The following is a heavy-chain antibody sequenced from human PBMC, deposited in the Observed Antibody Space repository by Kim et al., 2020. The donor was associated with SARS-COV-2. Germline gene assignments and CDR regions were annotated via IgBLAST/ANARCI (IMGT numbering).Heavy chain of an antibody. CDR2: ISYDGSNK. V-gene: IGHV3-30*04. Sequence: GGSLRLSCAASGFTFSSYAMHWVRQAPGKGLEWVAVISYDGSNKYYADSVKGRFTISRDNSKNTLYLQMNSLRAEDTAVYYCARALDTAMVTPESYFDYWGQGTLVTVSS. CDR3: ARALDTAMVTPESYFDY. J-gene: IGHJ4*02. CDR1: GFTFSSYA. D-gene: IGHD5-18*01.